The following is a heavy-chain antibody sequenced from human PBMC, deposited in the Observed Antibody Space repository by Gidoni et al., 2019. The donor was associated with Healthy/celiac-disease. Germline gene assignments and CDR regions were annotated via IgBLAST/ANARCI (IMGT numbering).Heavy chain of an antibody. V-gene: IGHV3-21*01. CDR3: ARVRGARYCSSTSCYDDGMDV. J-gene: IGHJ6*02. CDR2: ISSSSSYI. CDR1: GFTFSSYS. Sequence: EVQLVESGGGLVKPGGSLRLSCAASGFTFSSYSMNWVRQAPGKGLEWVSAISSSSSYIYYADSVKGRFTISRDNAKNSLYLQMNSLRAEDTAVYYCARVRGARYCSSTSCYDDGMDVWGQGTTVTVSS. D-gene: IGHD2-2*01.